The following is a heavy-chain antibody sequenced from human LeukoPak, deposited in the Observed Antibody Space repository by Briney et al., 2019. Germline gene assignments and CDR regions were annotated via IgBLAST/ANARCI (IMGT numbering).Heavy chain of an antibody. CDR1: GFTFSSHG. CDR3: ARDSRSDDTGGLDV. Sequence: GGSLRLSCPPSGFTFSSHGMHWVRQAPGKGLEWVAVIWSDGSNEYYADSVKGRLTISRDNSKDTLYLEMTSLWAEDTAVYYCARDSRSDDTGGLDVWGKGTTVTVSS. J-gene: IGHJ6*04. V-gene: IGHV3-33*01. CDR2: IWSDGSNE. D-gene: IGHD3-10*01.